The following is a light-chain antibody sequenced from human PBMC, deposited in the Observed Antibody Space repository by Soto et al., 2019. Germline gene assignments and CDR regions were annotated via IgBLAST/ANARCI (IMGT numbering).Light chain of an antibody. Sequence: EIVMTQSPATLSASPGERATLSCRASQSVRSNLAWYQQKPGQAPRLLIYGASTRATGIPARFSGSGSGTAFTLSIGSPQSEDFAVYYCQQYNDWPPTFGQGTKVEIK. CDR2: GAS. CDR1: QSVRSN. J-gene: IGKJ1*01. V-gene: IGKV3-15*01. CDR3: QQYNDWPPT.